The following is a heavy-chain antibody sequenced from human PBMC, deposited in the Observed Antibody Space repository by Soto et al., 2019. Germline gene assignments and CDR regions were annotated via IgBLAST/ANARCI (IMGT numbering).Heavy chain of an antibody. D-gene: IGHD6-19*01. Sequence: GGSLRLSCAASGFTFSSYAMSWVRQAPGKGLEWVSAISGSGGSTYYADSVKGRFTISRDNSKNTLYLQMNSLRAEDTAVYYCAKDIGLASSGPYDYWGQGTLVTVSS. CDR2: ISGSGGST. J-gene: IGHJ4*02. CDR1: GFTFSSYA. CDR3: AKDIGLASSGPYDY. V-gene: IGHV3-23*01.